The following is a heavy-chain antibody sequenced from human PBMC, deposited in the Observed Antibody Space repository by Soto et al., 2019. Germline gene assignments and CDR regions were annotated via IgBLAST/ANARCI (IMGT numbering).Heavy chain of an antibody. J-gene: IGHJ4*02. V-gene: IGHV3-7*01. CDR2: IKPDGSAT. D-gene: IGHD2-21*02. Sequence: PGGSLRLSCAVSGFTFGSYWMNWVRLIPGKGLEWVAYIKPDGSATYYVDSVKGRFTISRDNAKNSLYLQMNSLRVEDTSVYYCARAGSCGHGCYYYFDYWGQGTLVTVSS. CDR1: GFTFGSYW. CDR3: ARAGSCGHGCYYYFDY.